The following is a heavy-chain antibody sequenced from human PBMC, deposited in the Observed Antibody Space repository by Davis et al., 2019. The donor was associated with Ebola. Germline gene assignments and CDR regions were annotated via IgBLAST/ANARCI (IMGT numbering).Heavy chain of an antibody. V-gene: IGHV3-7*01. CDR3: ARANWGSVDY. D-gene: IGHD7-27*01. Sequence: GGSLRLSCAASGFTFNKYWMSWVRQAPGKGLEWVANMNQDGSEKYYVDSVKGRFIISRDNARNSLYLQMNSLRVEDTAVYYCARANWGSVDYWGQGTLVTVSS. CDR2: MNQDGSEK. CDR1: GFTFNKYW. J-gene: IGHJ4*02.